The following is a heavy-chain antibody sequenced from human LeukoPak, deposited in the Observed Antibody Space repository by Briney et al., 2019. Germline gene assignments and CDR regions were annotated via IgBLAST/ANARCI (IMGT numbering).Heavy chain of an antibody. CDR2: ISYDGSNK. Sequence: SLRLSCAASGFTFSSYAMHWVRQAPGKGLEWVAVISYDGSNKYYADSVKGRFTISRDNSNNTLYLQMNSLRAEDTAVYYCAREPSISVAGAGDYWGQGTLVTVSS. D-gene: IGHD6-19*01. J-gene: IGHJ4*02. CDR3: AREPSISVAGAGDY. V-gene: IGHV3-30*04. CDR1: GFTFSSYA.